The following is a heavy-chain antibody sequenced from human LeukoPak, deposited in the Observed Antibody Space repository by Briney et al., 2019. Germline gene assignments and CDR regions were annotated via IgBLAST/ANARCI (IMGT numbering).Heavy chain of an antibody. CDR1: GFDFRKYY. CDR3: AREERGANLHGDWYFDY. D-gene: IGHD2-21*02. Sequence: PGGSLRLSCAASGFDFRKYYMSWIRQAPGKGPEWVAYIGASGSTRYYRDSVDGRFTISRDNSKNTLYLQMNSLRAEDTAVYYCAREERGANLHGDWYFDYWGQGTLVTVSS. CDR2: IGASGSTR. J-gene: IGHJ4*02. V-gene: IGHV3-11*01.